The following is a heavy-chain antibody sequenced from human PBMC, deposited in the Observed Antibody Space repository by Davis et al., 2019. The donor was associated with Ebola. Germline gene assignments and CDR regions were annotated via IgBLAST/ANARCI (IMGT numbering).Heavy chain of an antibody. J-gene: IGHJ4*02. CDR1: GFTFSSYA. D-gene: IGHD2-8*02. CDR3: AKDETVVYAIFNY. CDR2: ISGSGSST. Sequence: GGSLRLSCAASGFTFSSYAMSWVRQAPGKGLEWVSAISGSGSSTYYADSVKGRFTISRDNSKNTLYLQMNSLRAKDTAVYYCAKDETVVYAIFNYWGQGTLVTVSS. V-gene: IGHV3-23*01.